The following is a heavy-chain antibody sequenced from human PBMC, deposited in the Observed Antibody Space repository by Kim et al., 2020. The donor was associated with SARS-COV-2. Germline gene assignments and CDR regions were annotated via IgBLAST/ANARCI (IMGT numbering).Heavy chain of an antibody. J-gene: IGHJ6*02. V-gene: IGHV3-30-3*01. D-gene: IGHD3-9*01. CDR2: ISYDGSNK. CDR3: ARDLRSRASYYDILTGYYSADHYYYYGMDV. CDR1: GFTFSSYA. Sequence: GGSLRLSCAASGFTFSSYAMHWVRQAPGKGLEWVAVISYDGSNKYYADSVKGRFTISRDNSKNTLYLQMNSLRAEDTAVYYCARDLRSRASYYDILTGYYSADHYYYYGMDVWGQGTTVTVSS.